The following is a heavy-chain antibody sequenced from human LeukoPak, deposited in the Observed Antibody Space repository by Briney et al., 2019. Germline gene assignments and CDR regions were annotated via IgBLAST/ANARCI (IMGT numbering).Heavy chain of an antibody. Sequence: GGSLRLSCSASGFTFSSYAMHWVRQAPGKGLEYVSAISSNGGSTYYADSVKGRFTISRDNSKNTLYLQMNSLRAEDTAVYYCARAYCSSTSCYRNWFDPWGQGTLVTVSS. CDR2: ISSNGGST. V-gene: IGHV3-64*04. D-gene: IGHD2-2*01. CDR1: GFTFSSYA. CDR3: ARAYCSSTSCYRNWFDP. J-gene: IGHJ5*02.